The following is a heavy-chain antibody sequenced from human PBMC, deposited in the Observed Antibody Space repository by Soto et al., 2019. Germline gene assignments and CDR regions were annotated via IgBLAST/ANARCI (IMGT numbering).Heavy chain of an antibody. Sequence: SETLSLTCAVYGGSFSGYYWSWIRQPPGKGLEWIGEINHSGSTNYNPSLKSRVTISVDTSKNQFSLKLSSVTAADTAVYYCARGLSRIAAAGDGIDYWGQGTLVTVSS. D-gene: IGHD6-13*01. CDR3: ARGLSRIAAAGDGIDY. V-gene: IGHV4-34*01. CDR2: INHSGST. CDR1: GGSFSGYY. J-gene: IGHJ4*02.